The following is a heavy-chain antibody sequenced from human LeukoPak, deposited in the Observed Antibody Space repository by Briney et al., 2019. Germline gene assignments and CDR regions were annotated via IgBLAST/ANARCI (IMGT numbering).Heavy chain of an antibody. V-gene: IGHV4-59*01. CDR2: IYYSGST. Sequence: SETLSLTCTVSGGSISSYYWSWILQPPGKGLEWIGYIYYSGSTNYNPSLKSRVTISVDTSKNQFSLKLSSVTAADTAVYYCARGCGGDCYSGRYFDYWGQGTLVTVSS. D-gene: IGHD2-21*02. CDR1: GGSISSYY. CDR3: ARGCGGDCYSGRYFDY. J-gene: IGHJ4*02.